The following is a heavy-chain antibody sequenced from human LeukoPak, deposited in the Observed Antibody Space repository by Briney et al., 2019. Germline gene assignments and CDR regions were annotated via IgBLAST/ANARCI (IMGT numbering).Heavy chain of an antibody. CDR1: GFTFSDYY. Sequence: KPGGSLRLSCAASGFTFSDYYMSWIRQAPGKGLEWVSYISGSSSYTNYADSVKGRFTISRDNAKNSLYLQMNSLRAEDTAVYYCARAPKGWELLDYWGQGTLVTVSS. V-gene: IGHV3-11*05. D-gene: IGHD1-26*01. CDR2: ISGSSSYT. J-gene: IGHJ4*02. CDR3: ARAPKGWELLDY.